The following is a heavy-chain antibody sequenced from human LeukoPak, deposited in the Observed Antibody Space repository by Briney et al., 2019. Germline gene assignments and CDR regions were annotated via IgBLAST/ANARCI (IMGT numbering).Heavy chain of an antibody. V-gene: IGHV3-23*01. CDR1: GFTFSSYS. J-gene: IGHJ4*02. D-gene: IGHD3-22*01. Sequence: PGGSLTLSCAASGFTFSSYSMRWVRQAPGKGLEWISTIYSSGGSTYYADFGKGRFSISRDNFETTPYLQMSYVRAEDTAVYYCTKDLFPGGSGYYDFDYWGQGTLVTVSS. CDR3: TKDLFPGGSGYYDFDY. CDR2: IYSSGGST.